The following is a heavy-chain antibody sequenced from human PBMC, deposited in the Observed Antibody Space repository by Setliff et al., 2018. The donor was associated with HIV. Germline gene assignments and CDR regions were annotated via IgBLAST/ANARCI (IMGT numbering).Heavy chain of an antibody. Sequence: ASVKVSCKASGYTFTGYYMHWVRQAPGQGLEWMGWINPNSGGTNYAQKFQGWVTMTRDTSISTAYMELSRLRSDDTAVYYCAREGGREYDFWSGYYRPYYYYMDVWGKGTTVTVSS. CDR1: GYTFTGYY. J-gene: IGHJ6*03. D-gene: IGHD3-3*01. CDR2: INPNSGGT. V-gene: IGHV1-2*04. CDR3: AREGGREYDFWSGYYRPYYYYMDV.